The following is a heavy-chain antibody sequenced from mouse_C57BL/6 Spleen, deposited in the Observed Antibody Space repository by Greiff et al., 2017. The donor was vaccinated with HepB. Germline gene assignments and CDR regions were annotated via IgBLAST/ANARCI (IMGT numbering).Heavy chain of an antibody. CDR1: GFTFSDYG. V-gene: IGHV5-17*01. J-gene: IGHJ1*03. Sequence: EVKLVESGGGLVKPGGSLKLSCAASGFTFSDYGMHWVRQAPEKGLEWVAYISSGSSTIYYADTVKGRFTISRDNAKNTLFLQMTSLRSEDTAMYYCARRSNYEWDFDVWGTGTTVTVSS. CDR3: ARRSNYEWDFDV. D-gene: IGHD2-5*01. CDR2: ISSGSSTI.